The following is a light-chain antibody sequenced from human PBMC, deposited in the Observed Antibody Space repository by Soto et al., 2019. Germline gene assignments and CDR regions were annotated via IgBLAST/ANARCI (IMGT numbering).Light chain of an antibody. Sequence: QSVLXQPPSASGSPGQSVTISCTGTSSDVGGYKYVSWYQQHPGKVPKLMIYEVSKRPSGVPDRFSGSKSGNTASLTVSGLQAEDEADYYCSSYAGSNTDYVFGTGTKVTVL. J-gene: IGLJ1*01. V-gene: IGLV2-8*01. CDR2: EVS. CDR1: SSDVGGYKY. CDR3: SSYAGSNTDYV.